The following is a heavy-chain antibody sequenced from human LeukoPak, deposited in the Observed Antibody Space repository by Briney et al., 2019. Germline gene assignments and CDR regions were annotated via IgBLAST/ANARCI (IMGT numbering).Heavy chain of an antibody. D-gene: IGHD3-3*01. CDR1: GDSVFSNSAA. J-gene: IGHJ4*02. V-gene: IGHV6-1*01. Sequence: SQTLSLTCAISGDSVFSNSAAWNWIRQSPSRGLEWLGRTYYKSKWYNDYAVSVKSRITINTDTSKNQLSLQLNSVSPEDTAVYYCARGHDFDYWGQGTLVTVPS. CDR3: ARGHDFDY. CDR2: TYYKSKWYN.